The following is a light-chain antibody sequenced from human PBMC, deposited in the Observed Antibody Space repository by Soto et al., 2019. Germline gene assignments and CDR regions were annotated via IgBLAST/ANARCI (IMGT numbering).Light chain of an antibody. J-gene: IGKJ4*01. V-gene: IGKV1-33*01. Sequence: DIQMTQSPSSLSASVGDSVTITCQASQGISTYVHWYQQKTGKAPKILIYDTSNLEPGVPSRFSGSRSGTHFTFTITSLQPEDFATYYCQKYADVPLTFGGGTKVE. CDR1: QGISTY. CDR3: QKYADVPLT. CDR2: DTS.